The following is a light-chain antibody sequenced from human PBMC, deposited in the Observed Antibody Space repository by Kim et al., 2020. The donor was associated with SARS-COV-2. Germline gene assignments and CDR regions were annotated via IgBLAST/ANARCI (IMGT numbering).Light chain of an antibody. CDR2: SAS. J-gene: IGKJ2*01. V-gene: IGKV3-20*01. Sequence: SPRERAAPSSRTTHHVFSRCLAWYQQRPGQAPRLLIYSASTRATGIPDRFSGSGSGTDFTLTISSLEPEDFAVYYCQQYSVAPPYTFGQGTKLEI. CDR3: QQYSVAPPYT. CDR1: HHVFSRC.